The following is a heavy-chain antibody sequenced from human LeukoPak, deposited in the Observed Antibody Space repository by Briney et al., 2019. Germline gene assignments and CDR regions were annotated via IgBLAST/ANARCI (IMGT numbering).Heavy chain of an antibody. CDR3: ARTYYYDSSPFDY. CDR2: INPSGGFT. J-gene: IGHJ4*02. D-gene: IGHD3-22*01. V-gene: IGHV1-46*01. CDR1: GYSFSTHW. Sequence: ASVKVSCKASGYSFSTHWMHWVRQAPGQGLEWMGIINPSGGFTSYAQKLQGRVTVTRDMSTSTVYMELSNLRSEDTAVYYCARTYYYDSSPFDYWGQGTLVTVSS.